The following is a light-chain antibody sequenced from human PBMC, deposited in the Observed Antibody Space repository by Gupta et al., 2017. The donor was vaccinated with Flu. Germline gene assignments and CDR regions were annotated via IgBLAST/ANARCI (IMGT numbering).Light chain of an antibody. CDR3: QQHSNWPLGI. CDR2: DAS. CDR1: QSVSSY. J-gene: IGKJ2*02. V-gene: IGKV3-11*01. Sequence: EIVLTQSPATLSLSPGERATLSCRASQSVSSYLAWSQQKPGQAPRLLFYDASNRATGIPARFSGSGSGTDFTLTISSLEPEDFAGYYCQQHSNWPLGIFGQGTKLEIK.